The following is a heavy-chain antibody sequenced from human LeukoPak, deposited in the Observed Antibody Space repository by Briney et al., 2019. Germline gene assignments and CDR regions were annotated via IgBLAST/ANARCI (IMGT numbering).Heavy chain of an antibody. CDR3: ARSPNRLNDAFDI. Sequence: GGSLRLSCATSGFTFSDYAMSWIRQAPGKGLEWVSYISSSGSTIYYADSVKGRFTISRDNAKNSLYLQMNSLRAEDTAVYYCARSPNRLNDAFDIWGQGTMVTVSS. D-gene: IGHD1-14*01. CDR2: ISSSGSTI. J-gene: IGHJ3*02. CDR1: GFTFSDYA. V-gene: IGHV3-11*04.